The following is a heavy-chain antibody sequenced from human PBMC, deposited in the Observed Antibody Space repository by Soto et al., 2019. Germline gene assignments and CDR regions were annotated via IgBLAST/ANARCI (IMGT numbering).Heavy chain of an antibody. D-gene: IGHD2-21*02. CDR1: GFTFSSYA. V-gene: IGHV3-23*01. CDR2: ISGSGGST. CDR3: AKATSIVVVTATTI. J-gene: IGHJ4*02. Sequence: TGGSLRLSCAASGFTFSSYAMSWVRQAPGKGLEWVSAISGSGGSTYYADSVKGRFTISRDNSKNTLYLQMNSLRAEGTAVYYCAKATSIVVVTATTIWGQGTLVTVSS.